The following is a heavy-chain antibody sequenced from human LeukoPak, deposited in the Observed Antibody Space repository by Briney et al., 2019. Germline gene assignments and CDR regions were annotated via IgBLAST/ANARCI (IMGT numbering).Heavy chain of an antibody. D-gene: IGHD1-1*01. V-gene: IGHV4-59*01. Sequence: PSETLSLTCTVSGGSISSYYWNWIRQPPGKGLEWIGYIFYSGRTNYNPSLKSRVTISVDTSKNWFSLRLTSVTAADTAVYYCARGAWIRNWFDPWGQGTLVTVSS. CDR1: GGSISSYY. CDR3: ARGAWIRNWFDP. J-gene: IGHJ5*02. CDR2: IFYSGRT.